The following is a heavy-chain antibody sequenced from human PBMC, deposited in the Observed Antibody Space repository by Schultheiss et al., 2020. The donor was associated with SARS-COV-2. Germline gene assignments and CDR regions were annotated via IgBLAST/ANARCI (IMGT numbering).Heavy chain of an antibody. V-gene: IGHV3-73*01. CDR2: IRSKARNYAT. CDR3: TKDTIDYYYDSSGYLDY. Sequence: GGSLRLSCVTSGFSFSGSVIYWVRQASGKGLEWVGRIRSKARNYATTYAASVKGMFIISRDESRNTSYLQMNSLKIEDTAVYYCTKDTIDYYYDSSGYLDYWGQGTLVTVSS. CDR1: GFSFSGSV. D-gene: IGHD3-22*01. J-gene: IGHJ4*02.